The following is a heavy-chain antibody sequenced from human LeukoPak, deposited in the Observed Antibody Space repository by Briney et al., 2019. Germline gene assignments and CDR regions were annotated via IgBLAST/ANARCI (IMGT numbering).Heavy chain of an antibody. CDR1: SGSISSSSYY. CDR2: IYYSGST. J-gene: IGHJ4*02. D-gene: IGHD3-10*01. V-gene: IGHV4-39*01. CDR3: ARHYYGSGSYYRDY. Sequence: SETLSLTCTVSSGSISSSSYYWGWIRHPPGKGLEWIGSIYYSGSTYYNPSLKSRVTISVDTSKNQFSLKLSSVTAADTAVYYCARHYYGSGSYYRDYWGQGTLVTVSS.